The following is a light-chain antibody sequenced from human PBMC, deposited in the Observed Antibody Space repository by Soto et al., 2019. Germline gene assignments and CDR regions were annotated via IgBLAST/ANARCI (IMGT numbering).Light chain of an antibody. Sequence: QSVLTQPPSVSGAPGQRVTISCTGSSSNIGAGYDVHWYQHLPGTAPKLLVHGNNDRPSGVPDRFSASKSGTSASLAITGLQVEDEADYYCQSFDSRLSGWVFGGGTTLTVL. CDR1: SSNIGAGYD. CDR3: QSFDSRLSGWV. CDR2: GNN. J-gene: IGLJ2*01. V-gene: IGLV1-40*01.